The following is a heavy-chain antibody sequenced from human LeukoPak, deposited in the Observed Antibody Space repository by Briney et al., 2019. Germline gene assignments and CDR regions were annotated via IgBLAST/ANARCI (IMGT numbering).Heavy chain of an antibody. J-gene: IGHJ4*02. CDR3: AKQYSSGWYYFDY. V-gene: IGHV3-23*01. Sequence: GGSLRLSCAASGFTVSSNYMSWVRQAPGKGLEWVSGISGGGGSTYYADSVKGRFTISRDNSKNTLYLQMNSLRAEDTAVYYCAKQYSSGWYYFDYWGQGTLVTVSS. CDR2: ISGGGGST. D-gene: IGHD6-13*01. CDR1: GFTVSSNY.